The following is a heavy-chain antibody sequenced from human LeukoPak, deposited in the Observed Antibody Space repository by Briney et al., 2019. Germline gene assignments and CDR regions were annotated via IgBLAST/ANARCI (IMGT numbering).Heavy chain of an antibody. D-gene: IGHD3-3*01. CDR3: VSLRLNWFDP. CDR1: GYTFTGYY. CDR2: INPNSGGT. J-gene: IGHJ5*02. V-gene: IGHV1-2*02. Sequence: ASVKVSCKASGYTFTGYYMHWVRQAPGQGLEWMGWINPNSGGTNYAQKFQGRVTMTRDASISTAYMELSKLRFDDTAVYYCVSLRLNWFDPWGQGTLVTVSS.